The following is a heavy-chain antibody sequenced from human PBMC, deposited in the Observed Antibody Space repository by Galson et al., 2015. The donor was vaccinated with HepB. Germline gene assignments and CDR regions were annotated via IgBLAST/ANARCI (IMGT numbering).Heavy chain of an antibody. Sequence: SLRLSCAASGFTFSSYGMHWVRQAPGKGLEWVAVISYDGNNKYYADSVKGRFTISRDNSKNTLYLQMNSLRAEDTAVYYCAKDYGVFRGCGAFDIWGQGTMVTVSS. D-gene: IGHD2-21*01. V-gene: IGHV3-30*18. CDR2: ISYDGNNK. J-gene: IGHJ3*02. CDR1: GFTFSSYG. CDR3: AKDYGVFRGCGAFDI.